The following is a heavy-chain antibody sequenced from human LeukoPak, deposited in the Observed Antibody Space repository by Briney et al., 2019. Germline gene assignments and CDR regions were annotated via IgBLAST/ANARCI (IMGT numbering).Heavy chain of an antibody. J-gene: IGHJ3*02. D-gene: IGHD2-15*01. CDR3: AKRRGDLGGSFDI. Sequence: GGSLRLSCAACGFTFSSYGMSWVRQAPGKGLEWVSGISGSGGSTYYADSVKGRFAISRDNSKNTLYLQMNSLRVEDTAVYYCAKRRGDLGGSFDIWGQGTMVTVSS. CDR1: GFTFSSYG. CDR2: ISGSGGST. V-gene: IGHV3-23*01.